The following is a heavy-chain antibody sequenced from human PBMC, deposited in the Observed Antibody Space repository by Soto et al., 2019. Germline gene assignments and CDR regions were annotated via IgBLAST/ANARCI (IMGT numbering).Heavy chain of an antibody. V-gene: IGHV3-9*01. CDR1: GFPFQHYA. CDR3: AQDGGYCSGGNCYFDS. D-gene: IGHD2-15*01. J-gene: IGHJ4*02. Sequence: EVQLVESGGGLVQPGRSLRLSCAASGFPFQHYAMHWVRRSPGKGLEWVAGIRWNGDDMDYADSVRGRFTISRDNAKNSLYLQMSSLRAEDTGVYYCAQDGGYCSGGNCYFDSWGQGTLVTVSS. CDR2: IRWNGDDM.